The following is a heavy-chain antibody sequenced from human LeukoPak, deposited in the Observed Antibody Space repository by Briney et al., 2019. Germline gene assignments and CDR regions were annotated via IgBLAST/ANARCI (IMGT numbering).Heavy chain of an antibody. CDR2: ISSSSYI. CDR1: GFTFSSYS. CDR3: ARDFDNYYDSSGYYKLYNWFDP. V-gene: IGHV3-21*01. J-gene: IGHJ5*02. D-gene: IGHD3-22*01. Sequence: GGSLRLSCAASGFTFSSYSMNWVRQAPGKGLEWVSSISSSSYIYYADSVKGRFTNSRDNAKNSLYLQMNSLRAEDTAVYYCARDFDNYYDSSGYYKLYNWFDPWGQGTLVTVSS.